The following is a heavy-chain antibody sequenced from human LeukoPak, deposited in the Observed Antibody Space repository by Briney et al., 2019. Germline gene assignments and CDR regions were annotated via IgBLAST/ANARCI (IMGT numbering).Heavy chain of an antibody. V-gene: IGHV4-31*03. Sequence: SQTLSLTCTVSGGSISSGGYYWSWIRRHPGKGLEWIGYIYYSGSTYYNPSLTSRVSISVDTSKNQFSLKLSSVTAADTAVYYCARSRWSAYCGGDCYTVYFDYWGQGALVTVSS. CDR1: GGSISSGGYY. D-gene: IGHD2-21*02. CDR2: IYYSGST. CDR3: ARSRWSAYCGGDCYTVYFDY. J-gene: IGHJ4*02.